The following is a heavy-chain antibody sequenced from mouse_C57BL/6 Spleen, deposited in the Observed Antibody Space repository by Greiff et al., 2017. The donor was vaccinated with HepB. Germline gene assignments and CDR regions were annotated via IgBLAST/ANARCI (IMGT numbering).Heavy chain of an antibody. J-gene: IGHJ1*03. V-gene: IGHV1-55*01. CDR2: IYPGSGST. CDR3: ARKVNLAGWYFDV. Sequence: QVQLQQPGAELVKPGASVKMSRKASGYTFTSYWITWVKQRPGQGLEWIGDIYPGSGSTNYNEKFKSKATLTVDTSSSTAYMQPSSLTSEDSAVYYCARKVNLAGWYFDVWGTGTTVTVSS. CDR1: GYTFTSYW.